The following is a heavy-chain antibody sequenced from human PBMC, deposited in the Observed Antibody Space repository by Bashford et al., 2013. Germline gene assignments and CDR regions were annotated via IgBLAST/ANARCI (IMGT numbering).Heavy chain of an antibody. V-gene: IGHV4-34*01. J-gene: IGHJ5*02. CDR3: ARNRRMVRGVIGFDP. Sequence: SSETLSLTCAVYGGSFSGYYWSWIRQPPGKGLEWIGEINHSGSTNYNPSLKSRVTISVDTSKNQFSLKLSSVTAADTAVYYCARNRRMVRGVIGFDPWGQGTLVTVSS. CDR2: INHSGST. CDR1: GGSFSGYY. D-gene: IGHD3-10*01.